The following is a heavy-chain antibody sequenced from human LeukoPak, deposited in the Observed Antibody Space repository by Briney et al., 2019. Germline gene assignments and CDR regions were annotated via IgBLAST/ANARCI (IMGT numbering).Heavy chain of an antibody. D-gene: IGHD3-22*01. Sequence: SVKVSCKASGGTFSGYAISWVRQAPGQGLEWMGGIIPIFGTTNYAQKFQGRVTITADESTSTAYMELSSLRSEDTAVYYCARRSGYYPYYFDFWGQGTLVTVSS. J-gene: IGHJ4*02. V-gene: IGHV1-69*13. CDR3: ARRSGYYPYYFDF. CDR2: IIPIFGTT. CDR1: GGTFSGYA.